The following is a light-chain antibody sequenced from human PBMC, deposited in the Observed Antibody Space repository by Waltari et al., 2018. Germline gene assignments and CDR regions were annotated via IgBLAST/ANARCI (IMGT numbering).Light chain of an antibody. J-gene: IGKJ1*01. CDR3: QKSVT. CDR1: QDISNY. V-gene: IGKV1-27*01. Sequence: DLQMTQSPFSLSASVGDIVTITCLASQDISNYLAWYQQKPGKIPKLLIYHASTLHSGVPSRFSGSGSGTDFTLTISSLQPEDVATYYCQKSVTFGQGTKVEIK. CDR2: HAS.